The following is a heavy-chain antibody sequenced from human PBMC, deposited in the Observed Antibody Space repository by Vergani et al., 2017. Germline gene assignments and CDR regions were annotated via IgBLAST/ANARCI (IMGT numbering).Heavy chain of an antibody. CDR2: INPSGGST. CDR3: ARDYYDRSGCYYYYGMDV. V-gene: IGHV1-46*01. D-gene: IGHD3-22*01. Sequence: QVQLVQSGAEVKKPGASVKVSCKASGYTFTSYYMHWVRQAPGQGLGWMGMINPSGGSTSYAQKFQGRVTMTRAASTSTVYRELSSLRSEDTAVYYCARDYYDRSGCYYYYGMDVWGQGTTVTVSS. CDR1: GYTFTSYY. J-gene: IGHJ6*02.